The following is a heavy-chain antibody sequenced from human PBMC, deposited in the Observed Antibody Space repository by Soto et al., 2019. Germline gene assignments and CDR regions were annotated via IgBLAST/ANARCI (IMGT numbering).Heavy chain of an antibody. D-gene: IGHD6-13*01. J-gene: IGHJ4*02. CDR1: GYTFTSYA. CDR3: ARVSAPQYSSSPYYFDY. Sequence: GASVKVSCKASGYTFTSYAMHWVRQAPGQRLEWMGWINAGNGNTKYSQKFQGRVTIARDTSASTAYMELSSLRSEDTAVCYCARVSAPQYSSSPYYFDYWGQGTLVTVPS. CDR2: INAGNGNT. V-gene: IGHV1-3*01.